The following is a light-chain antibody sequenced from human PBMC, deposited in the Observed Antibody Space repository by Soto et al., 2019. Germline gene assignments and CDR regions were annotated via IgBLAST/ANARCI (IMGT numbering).Light chain of an antibody. V-gene: IGKV3-15*01. Sequence: EMVMTQSPATLSVSPGERATLSCRASQNLSRNLAWYQQQPGQAPRLLIYGASTRATGIPARFSGSGSGTDFTLTISSLPSEDFAVYYWQQYDNWPQTFGQGTKLEIK. CDR1: QNLSRN. CDR2: GAS. J-gene: IGKJ2*01. CDR3: QQYDNWPQT.